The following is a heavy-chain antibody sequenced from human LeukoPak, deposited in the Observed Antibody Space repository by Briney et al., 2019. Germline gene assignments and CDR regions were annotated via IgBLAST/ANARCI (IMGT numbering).Heavy chain of an antibody. Sequence: TGGSLRLSCAASGFTFSSYAMTWVRQAPGKGLEWVSVILESGDATFYSPSVKGRFTISRDNSKNTLYLQMNSLRAEDTALYYCTKETSERRFAFDIWGQGTVVTVSS. J-gene: IGHJ3*02. CDR1: GFTFSSYA. CDR3: TKETSERRFAFDI. CDR2: ILESGDAT. D-gene: IGHD1-26*01. V-gene: IGHV3-23*01.